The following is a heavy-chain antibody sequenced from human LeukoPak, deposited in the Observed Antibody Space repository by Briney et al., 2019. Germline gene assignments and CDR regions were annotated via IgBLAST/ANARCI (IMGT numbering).Heavy chain of an antibody. D-gene: IGHD1-26*01. CDR3: ARSWREWDLPRY. Sequence: GGSLRLSCAASGFNFESYSMNWVRQAPGKGLEWVAVISYDGSNKYYADSVKGRFTISRDNSKNTLYVQMNSLRAEDTAVYYCARSWREWDLPRYWGQGTLVTVSS. J-gene: IGHJ4*02. CDR1: GFNFESYS. CDR2: ISYDGSNK. V-gene: IGHV3-30*03.